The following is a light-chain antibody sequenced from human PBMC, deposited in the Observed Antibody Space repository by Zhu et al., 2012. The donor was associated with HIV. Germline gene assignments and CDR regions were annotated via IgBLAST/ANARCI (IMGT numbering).Light chain of an antibody. Sequence: EIVLTQSPGTLTLSPGERATLSCRATQNVNSRYLAWYQQKPGQAPRLLIYGASSRATGIPDRFSGSGSGTDFTLTISRLEPEDFAVYYCQQYGNSPLTFGQGTKLEIK. V-gene: IGKV3-20*01. CDR3: QQYGNSPLT. CDR1: QNVNSRY. CDR2: GAS. J-gene: IGKJ2*01.